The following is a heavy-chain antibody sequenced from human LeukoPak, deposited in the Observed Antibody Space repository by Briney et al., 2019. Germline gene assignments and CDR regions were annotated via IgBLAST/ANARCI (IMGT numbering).Heavy chain of an antibody. J-gene: IGHJ4*02. CDR1: GFTFSSYG. CDR3: AHAALRATPLPFDY. Sequence: PGGSLRPSCAGSGFTFSSYGMSWVRQAPGKGLEWVSAISGSGGSTYYADSVKGRFTISRDNSKNTLYLQMNSLGFEDTAVYYCAHAALRATPLPFDYWGQGTLVTVSS. D-gene: IGHD4-17*01. V-gene: IGHV3-23*01. CDR2: ISGSGGST.